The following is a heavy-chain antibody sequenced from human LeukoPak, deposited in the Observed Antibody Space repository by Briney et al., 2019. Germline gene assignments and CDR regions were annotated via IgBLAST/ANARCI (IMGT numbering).Heavy chain of an antibody. Sequence: GGSLRLSCAPSGFMFSTYWMTWVRQAPGKGLEWVANIKQDGSEEYYVDSVRGRFTISRDNAKNSLYLQMNSLRAEDMALYYCAKGGDSDYYYYMDVWGKGTTVTVSS. CDR2: IKQDGSEE. D-gene: IGHD3-10*01. CDR1: GFMFSTYW. J-gene: IGHJ6*03. CDR3: AKGGDSDYYYYMDV. V-gene: IGHV3-7*03.